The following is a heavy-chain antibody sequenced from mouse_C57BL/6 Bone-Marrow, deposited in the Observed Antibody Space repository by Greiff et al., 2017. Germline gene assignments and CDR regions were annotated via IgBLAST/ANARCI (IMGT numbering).Heavy chain of an antibody. CDR2: ISSGSSTI. J-gene: IGHJ3*01. CDR3: ALPWFAY. CDR1: GFTFSDYG. Sequence: ELKFVESVGGLVKPGGSLKLSCAASGFTFSDYGMHWVRQAPEKGLEWVAYISSGSSTIYYADTVKGRFTISRDNAKNTLFLQMTSLRSEDTAMYYCALPWFAYWGQGTLVTVSA. V-gene: IGHV5-17*01.